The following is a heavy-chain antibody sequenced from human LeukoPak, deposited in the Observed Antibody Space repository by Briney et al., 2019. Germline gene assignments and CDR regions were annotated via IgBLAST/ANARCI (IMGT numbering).Heavy chain of an antibody. CDR3: ARFSEYSHSSVHYLDY. Sequence: SETLSLTCAVSGGSISSSNWWSWVRQPPGKGLEWIGEIYHSGSTNYNPSLKSRITISVDTSKNQFSLKLSSVTAADTAVYYCARFSEYSHSSVHYLDYWGQGTLVSVSS. J-gene: IGHJ4*02. CDR2: IYHSGST. V-gene: IGHV4-4*02. D-gene: IGHD3-22*01. CDR1: GGSISSSNW.